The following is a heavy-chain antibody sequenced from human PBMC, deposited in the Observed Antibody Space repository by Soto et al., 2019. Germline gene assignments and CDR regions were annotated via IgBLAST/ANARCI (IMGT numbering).Heavy chain of an antibody. CDR2: INWNSGSI. V-gene: IGHV3-9*01. D-gene: IGHD6-13*01. Sequence: EVQLVESGGGLVQPGRSLRLSCAASGFTFDDYAMHWVRQVPGKGVEWVSGINWNSGSIGYGDSVKGRFAISRDNAKNSLHLQMNSLSAEDTAFYYCVKDESINWYSGHFRHWGQGTLVTVSS. CDR3: VKDESINWYSGHFRH. CDR1: GFTFDDYA. J-gene: IGHJ1*01.